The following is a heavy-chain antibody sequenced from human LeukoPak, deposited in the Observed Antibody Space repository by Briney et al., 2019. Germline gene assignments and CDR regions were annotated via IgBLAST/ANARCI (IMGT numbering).Heavy chain of an antibody. CDR3: ERDHTTGNAFDI. V-gene: IGHV1-69*05. CDR2: IIPIFVTA. CDR1: GGTFSSYA. D-gene: IGHD3-10*01. Sequence: GSSVKVSCKASGGTFSSYAISWVRQAPGQGLEWMGGIIPIFVTANYAQKFQGRVTITTDESTSTAYMELSSMRSEGTAVYYCERDHTTGNAFDIWGQGTMVTVSS. J-gene: IGHJ3*02.